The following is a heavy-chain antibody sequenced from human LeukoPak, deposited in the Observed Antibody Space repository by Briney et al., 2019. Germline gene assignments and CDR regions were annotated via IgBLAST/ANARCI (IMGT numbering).Heavy chain of an antibody. V-gene: IGHV1-69*06. CDR3: ARDEDGYDYFY. D-gene: IGHD5-12*01. CDR2: IIPIFGTA. CDR1: GGTFSSYA. J-gene: IGHJ4*02. Sequence: GASVKVSCKASGGTFSSYAISWVRQAPGQGLEWMGGIIPIFGTANYAQKFQGRVTITADKSTSTAYMELSSLRSGDTAVYYCARDEDGYDYFYWGQGTLVTVSS.